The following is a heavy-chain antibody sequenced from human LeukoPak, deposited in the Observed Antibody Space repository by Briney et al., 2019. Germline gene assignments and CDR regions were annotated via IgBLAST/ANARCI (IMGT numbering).Heavy chain of an antibody. D-gene: IGHD3-9*01. Sequence: SQTLSLTCAVSGGSISSGGYSWSWIRQPPGKGLEWIGEINHSGSTNYNPSLKSRVTISVDTSKNQFSLKLSSVTAADTAVYYCARIRDILTGFRRYYYYGMDVWGQGTTVTVSS. V-gene: IGHV4-30-2*01. CDR1: GGSISSGGYS. J-gene: IGHJ6*02. CDR2: INHSGST. CDR3: ARIRDILTGFRRYYYYGMDV.